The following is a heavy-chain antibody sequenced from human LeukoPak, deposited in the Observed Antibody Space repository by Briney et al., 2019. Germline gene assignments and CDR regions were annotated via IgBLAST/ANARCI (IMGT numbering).Heavy chain of an antibody. Sequence: GASVKVSCKASGGTFSSYAISWVRQAPGQGLEWMGGIIPIFGTANYAQKFQGRVTITADESTSTAYMELSSLRSEDTAVYYCARDQGEAAAGTFLNYYYYGMDVWGKGTTVTVSS. CDR2: IIPIFGTA. V-gene: IGHV1-69*01. CDR1: GGTFSSYA. CDR3: ARDQGEAAAGTFLNYYYYGMDV. D-gene: IGHD6-13*01. J-gene: IGHJ6*04.